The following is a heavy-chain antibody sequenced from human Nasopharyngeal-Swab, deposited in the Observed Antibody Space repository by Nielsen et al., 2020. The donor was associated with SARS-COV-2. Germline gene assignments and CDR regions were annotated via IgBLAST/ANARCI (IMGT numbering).Heavy chain of an antibody. Sequence: WIRQPPGKGLEWIGEINHSGSTNYNPSLKSRVTISVDTSKNQFSLKLRSVTAADTAVYYCARGPTQQLVRDYWGQGTLVTVSS. CDR3: ARGPTQQLVRDY. CDR2: INHSGST. V-gene: IGHV4-34*01. J-gene: IGHJ4*02. D-gene: IGHD6-13*01.